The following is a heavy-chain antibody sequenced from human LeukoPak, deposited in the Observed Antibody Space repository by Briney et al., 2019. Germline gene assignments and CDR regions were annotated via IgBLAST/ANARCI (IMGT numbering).Heavy chain of an antibody. CDR2: ISESGGST. D-gene: IGHD3-3*01. CDR3: ARGGYDLWSGYRIDY. J-gene: IGHJ4*02. Sequence: PGGSLRLSCVVSGFTFSTSAMSWVRQAPGKGLEWVSGISESGGSTYYADSVKGRFTSSRDNSKNTLYLQMNSLRAEDTAVYFCARGGYDLWSGYRIDYWGQGTLVTVSS. V-gene: IGHV3-23*01. CDR1: GFTFSTSA.